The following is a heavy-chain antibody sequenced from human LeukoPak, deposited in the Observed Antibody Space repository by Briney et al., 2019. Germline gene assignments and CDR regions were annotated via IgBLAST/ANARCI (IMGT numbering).Heavy chain of an antibody. J-gene: IGHJ5*02. Sequence: TGGSLRLSCAASGVTFRTYSMNWVRQAPGKGLEWVSYISSTSRPIYYADSVKGRFTISRDNVRNSLYLQMSSLRAEDTAVYHCARDGPYSTSATHPPWGQGTLVTVSS. D-gene: IGHD6-6*01. CDR3: ARDGPYSTSATHPP. CDR1: GVTFRTYS. V-gene: IGHV3-48*01. CDR2: ISSTSRPI.